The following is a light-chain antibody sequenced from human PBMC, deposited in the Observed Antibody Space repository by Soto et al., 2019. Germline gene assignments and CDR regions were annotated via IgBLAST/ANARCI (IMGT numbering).Light chain of an antibody. CDR1: QSASSSY. CDR3: QQYGSLPIT. CDR2: GAS. V-gene: IGKV3-20*01. J-gene: IGKJ5*01. Sequence: EIVLTQSPGTLSLSPGERATLSCRASQSASSSYLAWYQQTPGQAPRLLIYGASSRATGIPDRFSGGGSGTDFTLTISRLEPEDFAVYYCQQYGSLPITFGQGTRLEIK.